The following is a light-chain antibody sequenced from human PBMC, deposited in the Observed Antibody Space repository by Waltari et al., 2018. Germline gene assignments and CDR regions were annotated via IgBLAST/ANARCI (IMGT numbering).Light chain of an antibody. CDR1: QGVSSY. CDR2: DAA. Sequence: IVLTQSPATLSLSPGERATLSCRARQGVSSYLAWYQQKPGQAPRLLIYDAANSATGIPARVSGSGSGTDFTLTISSLEHEDFAVYYCQQRSNWPLTFGGRTKVEIK. J-gene: IGKJ4*01. V-gene: IGKV3-11*01. CDR3: QQRSNWPLT.